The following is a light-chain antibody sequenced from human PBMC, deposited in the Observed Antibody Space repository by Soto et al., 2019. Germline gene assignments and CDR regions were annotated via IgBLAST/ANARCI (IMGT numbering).Light chain of an antibody. J-gene: IGKJ4*01. Sequence: AIRMTQSPSSFSASTGDRVTITCRASQGISSYLAWCQQKPGKAPKLLIYAASTLQSGVPSRFSGSGSGTDFTLTISCLLSEDFATYYCQQYYSYPPTFGGGTKVDIK. CDR1: QGISSY. V-gene: IGKV1-8*01. CDR3: QQYYSYPPT. CDR2: AAS.